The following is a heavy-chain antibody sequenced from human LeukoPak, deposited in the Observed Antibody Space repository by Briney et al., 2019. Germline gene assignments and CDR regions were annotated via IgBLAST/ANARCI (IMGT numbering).Heavy chain of an antibody. J-gene: IGHJ6*04. V-gene: IGHV3-30*18. Sequence: PGGSMRLSCAAARFTFSSYGMHWVRQAPGKVLEWVAAILYDGGNKYYADSVKGRFAISRDNSKNTLYLQMNRLRAEHTAVYYCAKVGAVAGTDYYYYGMDVWGKGTTVTVSS. CDR2: ILYDGGNK. CDR1: RFTFSSYG. D-gene: IGHD6-19*01. CDR3: AKVGAVAGTDYYYYGMDV.